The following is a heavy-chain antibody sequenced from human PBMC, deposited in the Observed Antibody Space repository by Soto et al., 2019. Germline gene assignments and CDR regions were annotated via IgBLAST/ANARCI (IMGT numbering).Heavy chain of an antibody. CDR1: GFTFSSYW. V-gene: IGHV3-74*01. CDR3: ARDSPDSSGYYWRSYYYYGMDV. D-gene: IGHD3-22*01. CDR2: INSDGSST. Sequence: EVQLVESGGGLVQPGGSLRLSCAASGFTFSSYWMHWVRQAPGKGLVWVSRINSDGSSTSYADSVKGRFTISRDNAKNTLYLQMHSLRAEDTAVYYCARDSPDSSGYYWRSYYYYGMDVWGQGTTVTVSS. J-gene: IGHJ6*02.